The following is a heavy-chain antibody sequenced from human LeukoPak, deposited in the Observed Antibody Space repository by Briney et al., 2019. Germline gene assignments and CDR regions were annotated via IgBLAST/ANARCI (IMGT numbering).Heavy chain of an antibody. J-gene: IGHJ6*02. CDR3: ARDGWCSSTSCDINYYYGMDV. D-gene: IGHD2-2*02. V-gene: IGHV1-46*01. Sequence: GASVKVSCKASGYTFTSYYMHWVRQAPGQGLEWMGIINPSGGSTSYAQKFQGRVTMTRDTSTSTIYMELSSLRSEDTAVYYCARDGWCSSTSCDINYYYGMDVWGQGTTVTVSS. CDR1: GYTFTSYY. CDR2: INPSGGST.